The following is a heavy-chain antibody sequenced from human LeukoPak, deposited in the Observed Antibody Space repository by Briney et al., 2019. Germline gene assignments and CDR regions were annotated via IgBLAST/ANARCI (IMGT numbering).Heavy chain of an antibody. CDR3: ARGRMVRGVIITYNWLDP. D-gene: IGHD3-10*01. V-gene: IGHV1-3*01. CDR1: GYTFTSYA. CDR2: INAGNANT. Sequence: ASVKVSCKASGYTFTSYAMHWVRQAPGQRLEWMGWINAGNANTKYSQKFQGRVTITRDTSASTAYMELSSLRSEDTAVYYCARGRMVRGVIITYNWLDPWGQGTLVTVSS. J-gene: IGHJ5*02.